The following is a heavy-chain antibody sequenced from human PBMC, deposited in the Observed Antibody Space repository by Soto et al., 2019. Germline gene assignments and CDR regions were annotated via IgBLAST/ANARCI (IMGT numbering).Heavy chain of an antibody. CDR3: ATERPIAAAGTVAFDI. Sequence: ASLKVSCKVSGYTLTELSVHWVRQAPGIGLEWMGGFDPADGETIYAQKFQGRVTMTEDTSTDTAYMELSSLRSEDTAVYYCATERPIAAAGTVAFDIGGQGTMVTGSS. D-gene: IGHD6-13*01. V-gene: IGHV1-24*01. CDR2: FDPADGET. J-gene: IGHJ3*02. CDR1: GYTLTELS.